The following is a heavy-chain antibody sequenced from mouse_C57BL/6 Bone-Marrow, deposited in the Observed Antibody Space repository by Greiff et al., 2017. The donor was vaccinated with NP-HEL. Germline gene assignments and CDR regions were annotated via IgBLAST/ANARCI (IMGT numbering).Heavy chain of an antibody. J-gene: IGHJ2*01. D-gene: IGHD1-1*01. CDR3: AMDYGSSYRIY. V-gene: IGHV1-76*01. Sequence: QVQLQQSGAELVRPGASVKLSCKASGYTFTDYYINWVKQRPGQGLEWIARIYPGSGNTYYNEKFKGKATLTAEKSSSTAYMQLSSLTSEDSAFYFCAMDYGSSYRIYRGQGTTLTVSS. CDR2: IYPGSGNT. CDR1: GYTFTDYY.